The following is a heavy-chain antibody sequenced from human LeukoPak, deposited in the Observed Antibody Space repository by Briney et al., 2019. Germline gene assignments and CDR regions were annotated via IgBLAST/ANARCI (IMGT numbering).Heavy chain of an antibody. CDR1: GFTFGDTW. CDR3: ATSYDMGWLIGY. Sequence: GGSLRLSCAASGFTFGDTWMNWVRQVPGQGLEWVANIKQDGSEKFYVASVKGRFTISRDNGKSSLCLQMNSLRAEDTALYYCATSYDMGWLIGYWGQGTLVTVSS. CDR2: IKQDGSEK. D-gene: IGHD3/OR15-3a*01. V-gene: IGHV3-7*03. J-gene: IGHJ4*02.